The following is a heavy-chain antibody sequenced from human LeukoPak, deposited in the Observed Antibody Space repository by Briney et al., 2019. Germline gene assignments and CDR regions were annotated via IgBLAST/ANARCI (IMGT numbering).Heavy chain of an antibody. CDR1: GFTFDDYG. CDR2: INWNGGST. Sequence: GGSLRLSCAASGFTFDDYGMSWVRLAPGKGLEWVSGINWNGGSTGYADSVKGRFTISRDNAKNSLYLQMNSLRAEDTALYYCARDSVPMVRGVPTHWFDPWGQGTLVTVSS. V-gene: IGHV3-20*04. J-gene: IGHJ5*02. D-gene: IGHD3-10*01. CDR3: ARDSVPMVRGVPTHWFDP.